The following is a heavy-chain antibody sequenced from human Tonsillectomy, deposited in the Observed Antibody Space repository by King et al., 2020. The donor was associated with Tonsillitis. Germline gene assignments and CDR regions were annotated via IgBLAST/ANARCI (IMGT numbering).Heavy chain of an antibody. J-gene: IGHJ4*02. V-gene: IGHV3-33*05. CDR2: ISHDGRTK. Sequence: VQLVESGGGVVQPGRSLRLSCAASGFTFSSYGMHWVRQAPGKGLEWVAVISHDGRTKYYGDSVMGRFTISRDNSKNTLYLQMNFLRAEDTAVYYCARDPDYGGNYGFDYWGQGTLVTVSS. CDR3: ARDPDYGGNYGFDY. CDR1: GFTFSSYG. D-gene: IGHD4-23*01.